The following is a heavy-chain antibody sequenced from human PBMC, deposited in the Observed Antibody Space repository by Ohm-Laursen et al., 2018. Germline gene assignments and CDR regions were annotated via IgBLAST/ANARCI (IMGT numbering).Heavy chain of an antibody. CDR1: GFSFSSYI. V-gene: IGHV3-21*01. J-gene: IGHJ4*02. CDR3: ARDPARSPGE. Sequence: SLRLSCAASGFSFSSYIMNWVRQVPGGGLEWVSSVSTSGDYTYYTDSVKGRFTISRDNAQNSLSLQMNSLRAEDTAVYYCARDPARSPGEWGQGTLVTVSS. D-gene: IGHD3-16*01. CDR2: VSTSGDYT.